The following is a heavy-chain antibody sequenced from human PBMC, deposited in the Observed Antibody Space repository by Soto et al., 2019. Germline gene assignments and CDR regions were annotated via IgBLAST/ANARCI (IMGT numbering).Heavy chain of an antibody. V-gene: IGHV1-69*13. Sequence: ASVKVSCKASGYTFTSYGIIWVRQAPGQGLEWMGGIIPIYGTANYAQKFQGRVTITADESTSTAYMELSSLRSEDTAVYYCASWLPRRGSGFDPWGQGTPVTVSS. CDR3: ASWLPRRGSGFDP. D-gene: IGHD5-12*01. CDR1: GYTFTSYG. J-gene: IGHJ5*02. CDR2: IIPIYGTA.